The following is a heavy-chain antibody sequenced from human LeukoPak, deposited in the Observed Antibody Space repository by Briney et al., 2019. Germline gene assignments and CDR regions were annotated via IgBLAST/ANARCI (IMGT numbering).Heavy chain of an antibody. CDR2: IYPGDSDT. D-gene: IGHD4-17*01. J-gene: IGHJ3*02. Sequence: GGPLKISFKGFGSRSTSYWIGWARQMPGKGLEGMGIIYPGDSDTRYSPSFQGQVTISADKSISTAYLQWSSLKASDTAMYYCARPHYGDNADVAFDIWGQGTMVTVSS. V-gene: IGHV5-51*01. CDR1: GSRSTSYW. CDR3: ARPHYGDNADVAFDI.